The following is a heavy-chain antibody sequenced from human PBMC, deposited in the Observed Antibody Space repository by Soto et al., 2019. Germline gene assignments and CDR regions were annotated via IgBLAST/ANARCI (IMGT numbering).Heavy chain of an antibody. Sequence: QVLLVQSGVEVKKPGASVKVSCKASGYTFTDYAISWVRQAPGRGLEWMGWVNTYNGNPNYAQIFQGRVTMTTDTSTDTAYMELRSLKSDDSAVYYCARDSQYSTSWQRFDSWGQGTLVTVSS. CDR1: GYTFTDYA. D-gene: IGHD6-13*01. CDR3: ARDSQYSTSWQRFDS. CDR2: VNTYNGNP. V-gene: IGHV1-18*01. J-gene: IGHJ4*02.